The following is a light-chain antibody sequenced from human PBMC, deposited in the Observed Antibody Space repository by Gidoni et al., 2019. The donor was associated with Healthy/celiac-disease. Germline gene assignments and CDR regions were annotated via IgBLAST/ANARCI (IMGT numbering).Light chain of an antibody. CDR2: RNN. CDR1: SSNIGSNT. V-gene: IGLV1-44*01. CDR3: AAWDDSLNGWV. J-gene: IGLJ3*02. Sequence: SVLTQPHSASGPPGQSVTISCSGSSSNIGSNTVNWSQQLPGTAPKLLIMRNNQRPSGVPDRVVVSNSVTSSSLAISGLQSEDEADYYFAAWDDSLNGWVFGGGTKLTVL.